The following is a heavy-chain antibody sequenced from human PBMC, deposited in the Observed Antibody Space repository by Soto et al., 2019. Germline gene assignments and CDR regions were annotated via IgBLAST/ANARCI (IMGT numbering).Heavy chain of an antibody. CDR1: GYTFSDYA. V-gene: IGHV1-3*04. Sequence: GAAVKVSCQSFGYTFSDYAMHWVRQAPGQGLEWMGWVNTANGNPKYSEKFQGRVTFTRDTSASTAYMELRSLTSEDTAVYYCACQFGVVSWGFDAWVKGTQSTV. D-gene: IGHD3-3*01. J-gene: IGHJ5*02. CDR3: ACQFGVVSWGFDA. CDR2: VNTANGNP.